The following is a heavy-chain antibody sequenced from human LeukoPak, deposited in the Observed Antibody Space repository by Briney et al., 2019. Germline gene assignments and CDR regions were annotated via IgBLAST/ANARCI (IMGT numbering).Heavy chain of an antibody. D-gene: IGHD5-18*01. Sequence: GGSLRLSCAASGFTFNSYAMSWVRHVPGKGLEWVGRIKNQADGGTSDSAAPVKGKFTVSRDDSKNTLYLQMNSLQTEDTAVYYCSTEGSTYGYHSFDTWGQGTMVTVSS. CDR2: IKNQADGGTS. CDR3: STEGSTYGYHSFDT. CDR1: GFTFNSYA. J-gene: IGHJ3*02. V-gene: IGHV3-15*01.